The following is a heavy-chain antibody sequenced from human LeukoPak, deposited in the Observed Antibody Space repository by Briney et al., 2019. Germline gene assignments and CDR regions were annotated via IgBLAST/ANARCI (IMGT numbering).Heavy chain of an antibody. D-gene: IGHD3-3*01. J-gene: IGHJ6*03. V-gene: IGHV1-18*01. Sequence: ASVKVSCKASGYTFTSYGISRLRQAPGQGLEWMGWISAYNGNTNYAQKLQGRVTITTDTSTSTAYMELRSLRSDDTAVYYCARDYLPTRDFWSGYYYYYYYYMDVWGKGTTVTVSS. CDR1: GYTFTSYG. CDR2: ISAYNGNT. CDR3: ARDYLPTRDFWSGYYYYYYYYMDV.